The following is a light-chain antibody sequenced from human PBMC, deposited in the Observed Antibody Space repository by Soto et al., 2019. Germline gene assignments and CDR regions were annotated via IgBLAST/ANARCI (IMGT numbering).Light chain of an antibody. J-gene: IGKJ4*01. CDR2: GAS. Sequence: EIVMTQSPATLSVSPGGRATLSCRASQSVSSNLAWYQQKPGQAPRLLIYGASTRATGIPARFSGGGSGTEFTLTISSLQSEDFAVYYCQQYNDWPPLTFGGGTKVEIK. V-gene: IGKV3-15*01. CDR1: QSVSSN. CDR3: QQYNDWPPLT.